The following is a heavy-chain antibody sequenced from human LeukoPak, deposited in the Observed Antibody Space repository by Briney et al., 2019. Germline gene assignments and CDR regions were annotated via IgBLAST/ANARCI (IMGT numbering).Heavy chain of an antibody. V-gene: IGHV3-30-3*02. Sequence: PGGSLRLSCAASGFTFSQFAVHWVRQAPGKGLEWVADISHDGRNTYYADSVKGRFTISRDNSKNTLYLQMNSLRTEDTAVYYCAKTMVRGDDYWGQGTLVTVSS. CDR2: ISHDGRNT. CDR1: GFTFSQFA. J-gene: IGHJ4*02. D-gene: IGHD3-10*01. CDR3: AKTMVRGDDY.